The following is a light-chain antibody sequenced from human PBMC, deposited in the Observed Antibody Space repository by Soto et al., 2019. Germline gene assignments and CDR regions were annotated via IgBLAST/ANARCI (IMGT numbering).Light chain of an antibody. CDR1: QSVSSSY. CDR2: GAS. CDR3: QQYGSSPPTWT. J-gene: IGKJ1*01. V-gene: IGKV3-20*01. Sequence: EILLTQSPGSLSFSQGERATLSCRASQSVSSSYLAWYQQKPGQAPRLLIYGASSRATGIPDRFSGSGSGTDFTLTTSRLEPEEFAVYYCQQYGSSPPTWTCGQGTKVDIK.